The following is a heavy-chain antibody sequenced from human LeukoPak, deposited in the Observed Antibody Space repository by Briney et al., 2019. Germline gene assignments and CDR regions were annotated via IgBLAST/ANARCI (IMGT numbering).Heavy chain of an antibody. CDR3: ARGIGDY. CDR2: INHNGST. D-gene: IGHD3-16*02. V-gene: IGHV4-34*01. Sequence: PSETLSLTCALYGGSFSGYYWSWARQPPGEGLEWIGEINHNGSTNDNPYLKSRVTISVDTSKNQFSLKLSSVTAADTAVYYCARGIGDYWGQGTLVTVSS. J-gene: IGHJ4*02. CDR1: GGSFSGYY.